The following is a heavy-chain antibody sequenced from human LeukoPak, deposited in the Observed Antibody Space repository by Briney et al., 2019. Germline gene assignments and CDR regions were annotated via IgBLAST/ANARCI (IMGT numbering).Heavy chain of an antibody. J-gene: IGHJ1*01. V-gene: IGHV1-2*02. CDR2: INPNSGVT. Sequence: ASVKDSCKASGYTFTVYYMHWVRQAPGQGVEWMGCINPNSGVTNYAQKLQGGVTMTRDTSISTAYMQLSRLRSDDTAVYYCAREGVELGALTYWGQGTLVPVSS. CDR3: AREGVELGALTY. D-gene: IGHD7-27*01. CDR1: GYTFTVYY.